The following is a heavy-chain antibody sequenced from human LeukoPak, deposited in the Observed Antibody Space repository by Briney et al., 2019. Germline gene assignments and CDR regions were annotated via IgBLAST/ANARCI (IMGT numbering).Heavy chain of an antibody. D-gene: IGHD4-23*01. CDR3: ASSANYGGNSGYFDS. CDR1: GGSISSSSYY. Sequence: PSETLSLTCTVSGGSISSSSYYWGWIRQPPGKGLEWIGSIYYSGSTYYNPSLKSRVTISVDTSKNQFSLRLSSVTAADTAVYYRASSANYGGNSGYFDSWGQGTLVTVSP. CDR2: IYYSGST. J-gene: IGHJ4*02. V-gene: IGHV4-39*01.